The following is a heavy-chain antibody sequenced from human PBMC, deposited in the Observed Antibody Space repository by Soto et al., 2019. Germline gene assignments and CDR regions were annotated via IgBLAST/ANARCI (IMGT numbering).Heavy chain of an antibody. CDR3: ARDSPPVDY. CDR2: ISAYNVNT. J-gene: IGHJ4*02. CDR1: GYTFSNYG. V-gene: IGHV1-18*01. Sequence: QVKLVQSGAEVKKPGASVKVSCKASGYTFSNYGISWVRQAPGQGLEWMGWISAYNVNTKYAQKLQGRVTMTLDTSTSTAYMELRSLRSDDTAVYYCARDSPPVDYWGQGPMVPVSS.